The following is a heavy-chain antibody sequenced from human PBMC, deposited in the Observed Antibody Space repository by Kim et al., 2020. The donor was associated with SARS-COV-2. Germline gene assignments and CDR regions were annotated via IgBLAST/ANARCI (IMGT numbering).Heavy chain of an antibody. CDR2: INHSGST. Sequence: SETLSLTCAVYGGSFNDYYWSWIRQPPGKGLEWIGEINHSGSTNYNPSLKSRVTISVDTSKNQFSLKLSSVTAADTAVYYCARTPRENTMVRGRLPWFDPWGQGTLVTVSS. CDR3: ARTPRENTMVRGRLPWFDP. V-gene: IGHV4-34*01. D-gene: IGHD3-10*01. CDR1: GGSFNDYY. J-gene: IGHJ5*02.